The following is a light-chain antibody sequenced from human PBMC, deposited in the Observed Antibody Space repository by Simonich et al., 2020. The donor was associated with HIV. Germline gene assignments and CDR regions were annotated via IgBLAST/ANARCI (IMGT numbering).Light chain of an antibody. J-gene: IGKJ2*01. V-gene: IGKV3-15*01. CDR3: QQYDKWPLF. CDR2: GAS. Sequence: EVVMTQSPATLSVSPGDRATLSCRASQSVSNNLAWYQKKPGQAPRLLIYGASTRATGIPARFSGSGSGTEFTLTISSMQSEDFAVYYCQQYDKWPLFFGQGTKLELK. CDR1: QSVSNN.